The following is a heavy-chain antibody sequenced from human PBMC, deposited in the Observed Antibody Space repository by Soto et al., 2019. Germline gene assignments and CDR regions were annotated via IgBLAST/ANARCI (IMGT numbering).Heavy chain of an antibody. V-gene: IGHV4-31*03. CDR1: GGSVSSNIYY. Sequence: SETLSLTCSVSGGSVSSNIYYWTWIRQHPGKGPEWIGHIYYSGSTYYSPSLKSRVTISLDMPKNQFSLKLTSVSAADTAVYYCARGYDYDSGGYLFDYWGQGTLVTVSS. CDR3: ARGYDYDSGGYLFDY. CDR2: IYYSGST. D-gene: IGHD3-22*01. J-gene: IGHJ4*02.